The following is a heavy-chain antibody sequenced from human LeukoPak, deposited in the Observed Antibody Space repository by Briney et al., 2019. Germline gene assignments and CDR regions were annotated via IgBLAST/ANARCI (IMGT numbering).Heavy chain of an antibody. CDR2: INHSGST. CDR3: ARVARSWTPDY. J-gene: IGHJ4*02. CDR1: GGSFSGYY. D-gene: IGHD6-13*01. Sequence: SETLSLTCAVYGGSFSGYYWSWIRQPPGKGLGWIGEINHSGSTNYNPSLKSRVTISVDTSKNQFSLKLSSVTAADTAVYYCARVARSWTPDYWGQGTLVTVSS. V-gene: IGHV4-34*01.